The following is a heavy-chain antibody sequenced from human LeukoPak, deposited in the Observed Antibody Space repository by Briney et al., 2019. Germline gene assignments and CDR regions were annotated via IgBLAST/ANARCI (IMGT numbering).Heavy chain of an antibody. V-gene: IGHV4-59*08. D-gene: IGHD6-13*01. J-gene: IGHJ4*02. CDR2: IYYSGST. Sequence: SETLSLTCTVSGGPISSYYWSWIRQPPGKGLEWIGYIYYSGSTNYNPSLKSRVTISVDTSKNQFSLKLSSVTAADTAVYYCARHSEGVAAAEFDYWGQGTLVTVSS. CDR3: ARHSEGVAAAEFDY. CDR1: GGPISSYY.